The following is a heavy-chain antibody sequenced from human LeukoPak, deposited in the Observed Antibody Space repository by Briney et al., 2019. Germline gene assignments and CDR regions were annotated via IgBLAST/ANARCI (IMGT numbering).Heavy chain of an antibody. Sequence: GGSLRLSCAASGFTFSSYSMNWVRQAPGKGLEWVSSISSSSSYIYYADSVKGRFTISRDNAKNSLYLQMNSLRAEDTAVYYCAREIFDYGDYSTFFDYWGQGTLVTASS. CDR3: AREIFDYGDYSTFFDY. V-gene: IGHV3-21*01. CDR1: GFTFSSYS. J-gene: IGHJ4*02. D-gene: IGHD4-17*01. CDR2: ISSSSSYI.